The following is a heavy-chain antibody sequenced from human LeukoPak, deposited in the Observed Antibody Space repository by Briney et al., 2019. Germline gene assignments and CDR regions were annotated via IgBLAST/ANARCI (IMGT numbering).Heavy chain of an antibody. V-gene: IGHV3-48*01. D-gene: IGHD5-18*01. J-gene: IGHJ4*02. CDR1: GFTFSTYS. Sequence: PGGSLRLSCAASGFTFSTYSMNWVRQAPGKGLEWVSYIDTGTSTIYYADSVGGRFTISKDNAKNSLYLQMNSLRTEDTAVYYCARDLSGVTGYTYGRGIDYWGQGTLVTVSS. CDR3: ARDLSGVTGYTYGRGIDY. CDR2: IDTGTSTI.